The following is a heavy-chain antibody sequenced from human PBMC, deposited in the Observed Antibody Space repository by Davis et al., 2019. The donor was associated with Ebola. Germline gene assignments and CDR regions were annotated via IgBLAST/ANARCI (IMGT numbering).Heavy chain of an antibody. CDR2: IDAGDANT. V-gene: IGHV1-3*01. D-gene: IGHD3-10*02. CDR1: GYIFASYA. J-gene: IGHJ6*02. Sequence: ASVKVSCKASGYIFASYAIHWVRQAPGQRLEWLGWIDAGDANTKYSPKFQGRVTITRDTSARTVYMELSSLRSEDTAVYYCARDTVRYGMDVWGQGTTVTVSS. CDR3: ARDTVRYGMDV.